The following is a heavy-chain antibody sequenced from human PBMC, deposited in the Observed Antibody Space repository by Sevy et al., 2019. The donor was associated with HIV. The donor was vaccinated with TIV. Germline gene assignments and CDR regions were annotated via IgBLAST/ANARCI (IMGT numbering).Heavy chain of an antibody. Sequence: GGSLRLSCAVSEFTFNNAWISWVRQAPGKGLEWVGRIKTKTDGGTTDYAAPVKGRFTISRDDSKNTLYLQMNSLKTEDTGVYYCSTDPIIVLLVTDGMDVWGQGTTVTVSS. J-gene: IGHJ6*02. CDR1: EFTFNNAW. CDR3: STDPIIVLLVTDGMDV. CDR2: IKTKTDGGTT. D-gene: IGHD2-8*02. V-gene: IGHV3-15*01.